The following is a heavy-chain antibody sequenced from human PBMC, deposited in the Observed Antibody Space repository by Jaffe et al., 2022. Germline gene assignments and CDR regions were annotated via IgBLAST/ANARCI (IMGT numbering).Heavy chain of an antibody. V-gene: IGHV3-15*01. D-gene: IGHD5-12*01. J-gene: IGHJ4*02. Sequence: EVQLVESGGGLVKPGGSLRLSCAASGFTFSNAWMSWVRQAPGKGLEWVGRIKSKTDGGTTDYAAPVKGRFTISRDDSKNTLYLQMNSLKTEDTAVYYCTTVPKPSDIVASIPGVRWGQGTLVTVSS. CDR1: GFTFSNAW. CDR2: IKSKTDGGTT. CDR3: TTVPKPSDIVASIPGVR.